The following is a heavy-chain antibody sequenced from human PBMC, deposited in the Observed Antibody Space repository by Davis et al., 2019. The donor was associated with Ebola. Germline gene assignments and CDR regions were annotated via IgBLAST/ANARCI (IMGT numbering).Heavy chain of an antibody. V-gene: IGHV3-21*01. D-gene: IGHD3-16*02. CDR3: ARDASIMITFGGVIAPYNWFDP. Sequence: PGGSLRLSCAASGFTFSSYSMNWVRQAPGKGLEWVSSISSSSSYIYYADSVKGRFTISRDNAKNSLYLQMNSLRAEDTAVYYCARDASIMITFGGVIAPYNWFDPWGQGTLVTVSS. CDR1: GFTFSSYS. J-gene: IGHJ5*02. CDR2: ISSSSSYI.